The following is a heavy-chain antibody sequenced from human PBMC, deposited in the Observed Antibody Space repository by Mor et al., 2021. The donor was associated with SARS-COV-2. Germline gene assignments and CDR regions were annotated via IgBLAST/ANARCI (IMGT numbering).Heavy chain of an antibody. CDR3: GGNWFDP. Sequence: TFSSYGMHWVRQAPGKGLEWVAVISYDGSNKYYADSVKGRFTISRDNSKNTLYLQMNSLRAEDTAVYYCGGNWFDPWGQGTL. J-gene: IGHJ5*02. CDR2: ISYDGSNK. V-gene: IGHV3-30*03. CDR1: TFSSYG.